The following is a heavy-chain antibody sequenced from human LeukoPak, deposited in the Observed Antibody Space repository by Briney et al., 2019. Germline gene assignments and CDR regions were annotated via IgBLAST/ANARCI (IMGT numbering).Heavy chain of an antibody. CDR1: GGSISSNTYY. CDR2: VSYSGTT. J-gene: IGHJ4*02. CDR3: ARLGDTLSTERHFDY. Sequence: PSETLSLTCTVSGGSISSNTYYSAWIRQPPGKGLEWIGSVSYSGTTYYNPSLKSRLTISVDTSKNQFSLKVSSVTASDTAVYYCARLGDTLSTERHFDYWGQGALVTVSS. D-gene: IGHD5/OR15-5a*01. V-gene: IGHV4-39*01.